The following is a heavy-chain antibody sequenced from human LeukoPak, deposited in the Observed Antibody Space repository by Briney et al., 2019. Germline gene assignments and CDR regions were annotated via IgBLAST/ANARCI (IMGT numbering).Heavy chain of an antibody. V-gene: IGHV3-23*01. J-gene: IGHJ6*02. CDR2: IVESGRST. Sequence: PGGSLRLSCAASGFTFSSYAMSWVRQAPGKGLEWVSGIVESGRSTFYADSVKGRFTISRDNSKNTLYLQMNNLRAEDTALYYCAKGERLVHPRLRYGMDVWGQGTTVTVSS. D-gene: IGHD6-13*01. CDR1: GFTFSSYA. CDR3: AKGERLVHPRLRYGMDV.